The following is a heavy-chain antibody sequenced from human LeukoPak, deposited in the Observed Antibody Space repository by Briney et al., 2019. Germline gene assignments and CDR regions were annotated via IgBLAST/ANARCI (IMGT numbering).Heavy chain of an antibody. CDR3: ARDGGSGWYDY. D-gene: IGHD6-19*01. CDR2: IHTSGST. V-gene: IGHV4-4*07. J-gene: IGHJ4*02. CDR1: GGSIKNYY. Sequence: SETLSLTCTVSGGSIKNYYWNWIRQPAGRGLEWIGRIHTSGSTNYNPSLKSRLTVSVDTSKNQFSLRLTSVTAADTAVYYCARDGGSGWYDYWGQGILVTVSS.